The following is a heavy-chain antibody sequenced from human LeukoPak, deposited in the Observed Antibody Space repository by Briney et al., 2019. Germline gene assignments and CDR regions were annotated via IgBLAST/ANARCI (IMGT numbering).Heavy chain of an antibody. D-gene: IGHD3-10*01. CDR2: INAGNGNT. J-gene: IGHJ3*02. V-gene: IGHV1-3*01. Sequence: ASVKLSCKASGYNFASHTIHWVRQAPGQSLEWMGRINAGNGNTKYSQKFQGRVTTSRDTSASTAYMELSSLRSEDTAVFYCARDRRYYVSGGKDGFDIWGQGTMVTVSS. CDR1: GYNFASHT. CDR3: ARDRRYYVSGGKDGFDI.